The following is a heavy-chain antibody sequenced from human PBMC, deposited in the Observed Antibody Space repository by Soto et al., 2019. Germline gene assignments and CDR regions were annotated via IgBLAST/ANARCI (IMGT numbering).Heavy chain of an antibody. CDR2: IYHSGST. J-gene: IGHJ4*02. Sequence: QLQLQESGSGLVKPSQTLSLTCAVSGGSISSGGYFWSWIRQPPGKGLEWIGYIYHSGSTYYNPSLKSRVTISVDRSKNQFSLKLSSVTAADTAVYYCARAGGLGAVAADYWGQGTLVTVSS. CDR3: ARAGGLGAVAADY. D-gene: IGHD6-19*01. CDR1: GGSISSGGYF. V-gene: IGHV4-30-2*01.